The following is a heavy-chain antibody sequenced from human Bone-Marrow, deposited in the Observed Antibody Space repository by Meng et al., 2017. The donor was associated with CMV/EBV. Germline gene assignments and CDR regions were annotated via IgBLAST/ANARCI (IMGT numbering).Heavy chain of an antibody. CDR3: ARWGSSAKRGFDY. V-gene: IGHV5-51*01. J-gene: IGHJ4*02. CDR2: IYPGDSDT. D-gene: IGHD6-6*01. CDR1: GYSFTSYW. Sequence: GESLKISCKGSGYSFTSYWIGWVRQMPGKGLEWMGIIYPGDSDTRYSPSFQGQVTISADKSISTAYLQWSSLKASDTAMDYCARWGSSAKRGFDYWGQGTLVTGSS.